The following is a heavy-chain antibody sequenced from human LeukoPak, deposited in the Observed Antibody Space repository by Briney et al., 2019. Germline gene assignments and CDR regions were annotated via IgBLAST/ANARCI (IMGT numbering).Heavy chain of an antibody. CDR3: AREGGPYRPLDY. CDR2: VNLQGST. CDR1: GGSITNTNY. Sequence: SETLSLTCGVSGGSITNTNYWTGVRQPPGKGLEWIGEVNLQGSTNYNPSLMGRVAISVDTSENHISLQLTSVTAADTAVYYCAREGGPYRPLDYSGQGTLVTVSS. J-gene: IGHJ4*02. V-gene: IGHV4-4*02.